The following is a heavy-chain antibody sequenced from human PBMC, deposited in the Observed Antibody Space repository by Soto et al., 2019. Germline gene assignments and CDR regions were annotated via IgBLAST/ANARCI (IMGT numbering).Heavy chain of an antibody. D-gene: IGHD6-6*01. J-gene: IGHJ4*02. CDR1: GYVFTNYW. CDR2: IYPSNSET. V-gene: IGHV5-51*01. CDR3: ARAYTSWSSFDH. Sequence: PGESLKSSCKGCGYVFTNYWIGWVRQMPGKGLECMGIIYPSNSETKYSPSFQGQVTFSAVKSINTAYLQWDRLKASDTAMYYCARAYTSWSSFDHWGQGTLVTVSS.